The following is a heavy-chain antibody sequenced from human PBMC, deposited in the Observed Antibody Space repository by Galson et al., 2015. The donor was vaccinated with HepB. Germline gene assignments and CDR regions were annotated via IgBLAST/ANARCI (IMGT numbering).Heavy chain of an antibody. Sequence: ETLSLTCSVSGDSITSRDYSWGWIRQPPGRGLEGIGDIFHSGNTYYSPSLKSRVTMSVDTFRNQFSLRLTSMTAGDTAVYYCAGDRTFYESPAYAFDIWGRGTMVTVSS. D-gene: IGHD2/OR15-2a*01. CDR1: GDSITSRDYS. V-gene: IGHV4-39*07. CDR3: AGDRTFYESPAYAFDI. CDR2: IFHSGNT. J-gene: IGHJ3*02.